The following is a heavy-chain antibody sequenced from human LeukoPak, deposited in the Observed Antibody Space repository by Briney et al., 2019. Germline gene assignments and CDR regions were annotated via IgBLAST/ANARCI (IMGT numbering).Heavy chain of an antibody. CDR1: GGPISSSNYY. V-gene: IGHV4-39*01. D-gene: IGHD2-8*01. J-gene: IGHJ4*02. Sequence: SETLSLTCTVSGGPISSSNYYWGWVRQPPGKGLEWIGSIYYSGSTYYNPSLKSRFTMSVDTSKNQFSLKLSSVTAADTAVYYCARIEKWVYYFDYWGQGTLVTASS. CDR3: ARIEKWVYYFDY. CDR2: IYYSGST.